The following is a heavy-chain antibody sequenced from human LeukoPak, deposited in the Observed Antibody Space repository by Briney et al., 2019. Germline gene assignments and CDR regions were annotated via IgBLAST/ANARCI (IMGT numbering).Heavy chain of an antibody. CDR2: IYYSGSP. J-gene: IGHJ4*02. Sequence: SETLSLTCTVSGGSISSYYWSWLRQPPGKGLEWIGYIYYSGSPDYNPSLKSRLTISLDTSENQFSLKLSSVTAADTAVYYCARHASNSGGNLKFDYWGQGTLVTVSS. CDR3: ARHASNSGGNLKFDY. CDR1: GGSISSYY. V-gene: IGHV4-59*08. D-gene: IGHD2-15*01.